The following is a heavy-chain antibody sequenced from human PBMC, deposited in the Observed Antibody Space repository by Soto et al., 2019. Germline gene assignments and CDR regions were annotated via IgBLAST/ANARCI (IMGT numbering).Heavy chain of an antibody. Sequence: EVQLLESGGGLIQPGGSLRLSCAASGFTFGNYDMSWVRQAPGEGLEWVSGIRGSGDTYYADSSQGRFIISRDNSENTVYLQMNSLRAEDTAVYYCATISWSGGRFGGYWGQGTLVTVSS. CDR3: ATISWSGGRFGGY. D-gene: IGHD6-19*01. V-gene: IGHV3-23*01. CDR1: GFTFGNYD. CDR2: IRGSGDT. J-gene: IGHJ4*02.